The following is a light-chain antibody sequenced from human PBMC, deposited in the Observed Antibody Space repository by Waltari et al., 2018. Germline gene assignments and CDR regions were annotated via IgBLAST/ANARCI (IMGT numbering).Light chain of an antibody. CDR2: KDT. CDR1: ALPKQF. CDR3: QSADSTSTHVV. J-gene: IGLJ2*01. V-gene: IGLV3-25*03. Sequence: SYELTQPPSVSVSPGQTATITCSGDALPKQFAFWYQQKPGQAPVLVTYKDTERPAGIPDGCSGSTSWKTVTLTISGVQAEDEADYYCQSADSTSTHVVFGGGTKLTVL.